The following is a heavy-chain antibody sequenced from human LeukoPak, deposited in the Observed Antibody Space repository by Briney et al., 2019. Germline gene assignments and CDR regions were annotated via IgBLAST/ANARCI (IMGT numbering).Heavy chain of an antibody. CDR2: IYYSGSV. V-gene: IGHV4-39*01. CDR3: ATLAGES. Sequence: SETLSHTCTLPGGSITRTAYSWGWTRQPPGNGLEYIGTIYYSGSVYYNPSLKSRVTLSVDTSNNQFSLRLTSVTAADTAVYYCATLAGESWGQGSLVTVSS. J-gene: IGHJ5*02. D-gene: IGHD1-26*01. CDR1: GGSITRTAYS.